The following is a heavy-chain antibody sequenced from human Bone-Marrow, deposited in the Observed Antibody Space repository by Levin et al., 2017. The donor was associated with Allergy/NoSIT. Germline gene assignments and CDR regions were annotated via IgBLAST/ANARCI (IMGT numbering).Heavy chain of an antibody. CDR3: ARARLASLYYDSMDG. J-gene: IGHJ6*03. CDR1: GGSISSGRYY. Sequence: SETLSLTCSVSGGSISSGRYYFTWVRQSAGTGLEWIGRIYTTGSTNYNPSLESRVTISRDTFKKQVYLTLTSVTAADTAVYYCARARLASLYYDSMDGWGIGPTVIVSS. CDR2: IYTTGST. V-gene: IGHV4-61*02.